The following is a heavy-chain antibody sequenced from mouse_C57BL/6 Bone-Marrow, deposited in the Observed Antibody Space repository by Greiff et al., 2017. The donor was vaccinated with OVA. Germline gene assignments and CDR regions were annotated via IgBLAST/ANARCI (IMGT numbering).Heavy chain of an antibody. J-gene: IGHJ3*01. D-gene: IGHD2-2*01. CDR3: AREGIDGYDASPFAY. Sequence: EVKLMESGPGLVKPSQSLSPTCSVTGYSITSGYYWNWIRQFPGNKLEWMGYISYDGSNNYNPSLKNRISITRDTSKNQFFLKLNSVTTEDTATYYCAREGIDGYDASPFAYWGQGTLVTVSA. CDR2: ISYDGSN. CDR1: GYSITSGYY. V-gene: IGHV3-6*01.